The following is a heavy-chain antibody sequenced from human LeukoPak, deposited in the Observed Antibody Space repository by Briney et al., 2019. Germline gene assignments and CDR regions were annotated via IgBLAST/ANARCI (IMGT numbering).Heavy chain of an antibody. CDR3: ARDTAGCDY. CDR2: IKQDGSEK. Sequence: GGSLRLSCAASGFIVSSNYMSWVRQAPGKGLEWVANIKQDGSEKYYVDSVKGRFTISRDNAKNSLYLQMNSLRVEDTAVYYCARDTAGCDYWGQGTLVTVSS. CDR1: GFIVSSNY. V-gene: IGHV3-7*03. D-gene: IGHD5-18*01. J-gene: IGHJ4*02.